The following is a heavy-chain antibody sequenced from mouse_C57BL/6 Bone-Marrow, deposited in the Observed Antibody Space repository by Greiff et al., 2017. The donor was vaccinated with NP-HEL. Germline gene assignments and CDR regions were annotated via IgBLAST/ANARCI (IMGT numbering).Heavy chain of an antibody. J-gene: IGHJ4*01. Sequence: DVQLQESGPGLVKPSQSLSLTCSVTGYSITSGYYWNWIRQFPGNKLEWMGYISYDGSNNYNPSLKNRISITRDTSKNQFFLKLNSVTTEDTATYYCARWGNYYGSSYVVFMDYWGQGTSVTVSS. D-gene: IGHD1-1*01. CDR2: ISYDGSN. CDR3: ARWGNYYGSSYVVFMDY. V-gene: IGHV3-6*01. CDR1: GYSITSGYY.